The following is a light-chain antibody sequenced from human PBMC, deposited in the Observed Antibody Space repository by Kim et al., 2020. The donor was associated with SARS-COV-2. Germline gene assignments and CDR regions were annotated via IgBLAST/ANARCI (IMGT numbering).Light chain of an antibody. Sequence: EIVLTQSPATLSLSPGERATLSCRASQSVSSYLAWYQQKPDQAPRLLIYDASNRATGIPARFSGSGSGTDFTLTISSLEPEDFAVYYCQQRSNWFTFGGGTKLEIK. V-gene: IGKV3-11*01. CDR2: DAS. CDR1: QSVSSY. J-gene: IGKJ4*01. CDR3: QQRSNWFT.